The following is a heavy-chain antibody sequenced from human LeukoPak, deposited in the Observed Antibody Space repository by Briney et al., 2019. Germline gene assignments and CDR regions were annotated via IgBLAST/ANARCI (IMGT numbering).Heavy chain of an antibody. Sequence: ASVKVSCKASGYTFTIYYMHWVRQAPGQGLEWMGIINPSGGSTSYAQKFQGRVTMTRDMATSTVYMELSSLRSEDTAVYYCARGYCTNGVCYSLDYWGQGTLVTVSS. V-gene: IGHV1-46*01. CDR3: ARGYCTNGVCYSLDY. CDR2: INPSGGST. CDR1: GYTFTIYY. J-gene: IGHJ4*02. D-gene: IGHD2-8*01.